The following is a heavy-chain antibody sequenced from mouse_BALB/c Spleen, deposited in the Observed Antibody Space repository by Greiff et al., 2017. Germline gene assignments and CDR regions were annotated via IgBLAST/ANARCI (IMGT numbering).Heavy chain of an antibody. J-gene: IGHJ4*01. V-gene: IGHV2-9*02. CDR2: IWAGGST. CDR3: ARDGNYDDYAMDY. Sequence: VQRVESGPGLVAPSQSLSITCTVSGFSLTSYGVHWVRQPPGKGLEWLGVIWAGGSTNYNSALMSRLSISKDNSKSQVFLKMNSLQTDDTAMYYCARDGNYDDYAMDYWGQGTSVTVSS. CDR1: GFSLTSYG. D-gene: IGHD2-1*01.